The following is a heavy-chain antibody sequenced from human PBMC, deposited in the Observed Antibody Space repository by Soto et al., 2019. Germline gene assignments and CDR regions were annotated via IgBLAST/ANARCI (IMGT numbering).Heavy chain of an antibody. CDR3: ARLNDYGGPGIGFDP. CDR2: ISSSSSYI. V-gene: IGHV3-21*01. D-gene: IGHD4-17*01. CDR1: GFTFSSYS. Sequence: GGSLRLSCAASGFTFSSYSMNWVRQAPGKGLEWVSSISSSSSYIYYADSVKGRFTISRDNAKNSLYLQMNSLRAEDTAVYYCARLNDYGGPGIGFDPWGQGTLVTVSS. J-gene: IGHJ5*02.